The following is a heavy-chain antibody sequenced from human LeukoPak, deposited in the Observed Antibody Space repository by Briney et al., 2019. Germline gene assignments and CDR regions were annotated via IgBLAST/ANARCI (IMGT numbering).Heavy chain of an antibody. CDR2: VSGSGADT. Sequence: GGSLRLSCAASGLTFSNYDMNWVRQAPGKGLEWVAGVSGSGADTYYADSVKGRFTISRDNSKNTLYLQMNSLRAEDTAVYYCAQDVLDYYDRSKYVTWGQGTRVTVSS. V-gene: IGHV3-23*01. CDR1: GLTFSNYD. J-gene: IGHJ5*02. CDR3: AQDVLDYYDRSKYVT. D-gene: IGHD3-22*01.